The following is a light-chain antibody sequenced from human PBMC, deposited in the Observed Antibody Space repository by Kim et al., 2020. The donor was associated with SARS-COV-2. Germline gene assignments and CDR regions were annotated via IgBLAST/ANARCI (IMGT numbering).Light chain of an antibody. CDR2: DVS. Sequence: SISISAPGTNIDSGDYNYVSWYQQHPGKAPKLMIYDVSNRPSGVSHRFSGSKSDNTASLTISGLQPEDEAHYYCNSYTSSTTPVVVFGGGTQLTVL. CDR3: NSYTSSTTPVVV. V-gene: IGLV2-14*03. CDR1: NIDSGDYNY. J-gene: IGLJ2*01.